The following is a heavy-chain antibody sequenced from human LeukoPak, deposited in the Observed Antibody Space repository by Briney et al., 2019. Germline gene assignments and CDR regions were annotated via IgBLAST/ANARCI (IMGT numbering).Heavy chain of an antibody. CDR3: ARGDSRYYYDSSGYLDY. CDR1: GYTFTGYY. Sequence: SVKVSCKASGYTFTGYYMHWVRQAPGQGLEWMGGIIPIFGTANYAQKFQGRVTITTDESTSTAYMELSSLRSEDTAVYYCARGDSRYYYDSSGYLDYWGQGTLVTVSS. V-gene: IGHV1-69*05. CDR2: IIPIFGTA. D-gene: IGHD3-22*01. J-gene: IGHJ4*02.